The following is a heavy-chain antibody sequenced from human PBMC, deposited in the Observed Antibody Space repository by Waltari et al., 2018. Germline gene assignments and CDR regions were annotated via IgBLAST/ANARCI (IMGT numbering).Heavy chain of an antibody. V-gene: IGHV1-3*01. D-gene: IGHD5-18*01. CDR1: GYTFANYA. CDR2: VNPADGKT. Sequence: VELVQSGAEMKTPGASVILSCRTSGYTFANYAIHWVRQAPGQGLEWVGWVNPADGKTQNSQKMQDRSAISAVTSAATVYMEITGLQFEDTAVYYCTLDTACSGDRCYFPDYWGQGTLMTVSS. J-gene: IGHJ4*02. CDR3: TLDTACSGDRCYFPDY.